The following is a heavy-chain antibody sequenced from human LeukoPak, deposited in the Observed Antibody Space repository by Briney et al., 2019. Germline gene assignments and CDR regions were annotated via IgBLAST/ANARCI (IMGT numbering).Heavy chain of an antibody. CDR2: ISYDGSNK. D-gene: IGHD2-2*02. J-gene: IGHJ4*02. Sequence: GRSLRLSCAASRFTFSSYGMHWVRQAPGKGLEWVAVISYDGSNKYYADSVKGRFTISRDNSKNTLYLQMNSLRAEDTAVYYCARGGVVVPAAIGSWGQGTLVTVSS. CDR1: RFTFSSYG. V-gene: IGHV3-30*03. CDR3: ARGGVVVPAAIGS.